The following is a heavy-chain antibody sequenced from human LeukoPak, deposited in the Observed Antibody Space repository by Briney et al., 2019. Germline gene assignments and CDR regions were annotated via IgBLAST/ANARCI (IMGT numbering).Heavy chain of an antibody. Sequence: GRSLRLSCAAPGFTFSSYAMHWVRQAPGKGLEWVAVISYDGSNKYYADSVKGRFTISRDNSKNTLYLQMNSLRAEDTAVYYCARDGGKTVTTFWNYYYYGMDVWGQGTTVTVSS. D-gene: IGHD4-17*01. J-gene: IGHJ6*02. CDR1: GFTFSSYA. CDR2: ISYDGSNK. CDR3: ARDGGKTVTTFWNYYYYGMDV. V-gene: IGHV3-30*04.